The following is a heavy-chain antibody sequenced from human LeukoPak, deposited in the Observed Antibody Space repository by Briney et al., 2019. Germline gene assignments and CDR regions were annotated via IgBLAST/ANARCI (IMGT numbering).Heavy chain of an antibody. CDR3: ARERITILYYYGMDV. V-gene: IGHV3-30*03. Sequence: GGSLRLSCAASGFTFSSYGMHWVRQAPGKGLEWVAVISYDGSNKYYADSVKGRFTISRDNSKNTLYLQMNSLRAEDTAVYYCARERITILYYYGMDVWGQGTTVTVSS. J-gene: IGHJ6*02. CDR1: GFTFSSYG. D-gene: IGHD3-3*01. CDR2: ISYDGSNK.